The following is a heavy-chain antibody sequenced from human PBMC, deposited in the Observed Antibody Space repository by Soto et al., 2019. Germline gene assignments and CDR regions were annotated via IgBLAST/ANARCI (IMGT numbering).Heavy chain of an antibody. CDR1: GFTFSSYS. CDR2: ISSSSSTI. D-gene: IGHD2-21*02. V-gene: IGHV3-48*02. Sequence: EVQLVESGGGLVQPGGSLRLSCAASGFTFSSYSMNWVRQAPGKGLEWVSYISSSSSTIYYADSVKGRFTISRDNAKNSLYLQMNSLRDEDTAVYYGARDLLHCGGDCYPDYWGQGTLVTVSS. J-gene: IGHJ4*02. CDR3: ARDLLHCGGDCYPDY.